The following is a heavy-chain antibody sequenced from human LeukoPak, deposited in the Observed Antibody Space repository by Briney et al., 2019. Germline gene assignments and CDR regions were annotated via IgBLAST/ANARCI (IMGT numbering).Heavy chain of an antibody. J-gene: IGHJ4*02. CDR3: SREGSDGYNFDY. D-gene: IGHD5-24*01. V-gene: IGHV3-48*03. CDR1: GFTFGSYE. CDR2: INPSGARI. Sequence: GGSLRLSCAASGFTFGSYELIWVRQAPGRGLEWVSYINPSGARIYYADSVKGRFTISRDNAKNSLYLQMNSLRAEDTGVYYCSREGSDGYNFDYWGQGTLVTVSS.